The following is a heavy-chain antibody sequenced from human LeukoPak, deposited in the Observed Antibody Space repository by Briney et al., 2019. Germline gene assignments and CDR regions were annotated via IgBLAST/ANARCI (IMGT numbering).Heavy chain of an antibody. CDR3: VRGGSYTFDP. CDR1: GFTFSNYW. J-gene: IGHJ5*02. D-gene: IGHD1-26*01. CDR2: IKQDGSEK. Sequence: GGSLRLSCAASGFTFSNYWMSWVRQAPGKGLEWVANIKQDGSEKYYVDSVKGRFTISRDNAKNSLYLQMNSLGAEDTAVYYCVRGGSYTFDPWGQGILVTVSS. V-gene: IGHV3-7*01.